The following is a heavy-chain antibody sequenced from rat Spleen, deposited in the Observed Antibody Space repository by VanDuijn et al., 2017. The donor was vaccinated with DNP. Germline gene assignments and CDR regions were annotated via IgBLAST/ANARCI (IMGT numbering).Heavy chain of an antibody. J-gene: IGHJ3*01. D-gene: IGHD1-2*01. Sequence: EVQLVESGGGLVQPGRSLKLSCAASGFTFSAYYMAWVRQAPAKGLEWVAYIGSPAYAPYYADSVKGRFTISRDNAKSSLYLQMNSLKSEDTATYYCARYAIDYSSYVYGFAYWGQGTLVTVSS. CDR2: IGSPAYAP. CDR3: ARYAIDYSSYVYGFAY. CDR1: GFTFSAYY. V-gene: IGHV5-22*01.